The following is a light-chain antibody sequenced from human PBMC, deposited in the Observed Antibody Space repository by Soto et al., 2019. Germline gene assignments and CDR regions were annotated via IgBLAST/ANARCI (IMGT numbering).Light chain of an antibody. J-gene: IGLJ2*01. CDR2: DNN. CDR1: SSNIGNNY. Sequence: QSALTQPPSVSAAPGQKVTISCSGSSSNIGNNYVSWYQQFPGTAPRLLIYDNNKRPSGIPDRFSGSKSGTSATLGITGLQTGDEADYYCGTWDSSLSGVIFGGGTKVTVL. CDR3: GTWDSSLSGVI. V-gene: IGLV1-51*01.